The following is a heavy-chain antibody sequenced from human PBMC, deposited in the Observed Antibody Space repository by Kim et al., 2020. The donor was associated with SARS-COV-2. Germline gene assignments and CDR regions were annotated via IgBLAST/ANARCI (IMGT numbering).Heavy chain of an antibody. CDR1: GYSISSGYY. D-gene: IGHD6-13*01. CDR3: ARDRTIAGEFDY. Sequence: SETLSLTCTVSGYSISSGYYWGWIRQPPGKGLEWIGSIYHSGSTYYNPSLKSRVTISVDTSKNQFSLKLSSVTAADTAVYYCARDRTIAGEFDYWGQGTLVTVSS. CDR2: IYHSGST. J-gene: IGHJ4*02. V-gene: IGHV4-38-2*02.